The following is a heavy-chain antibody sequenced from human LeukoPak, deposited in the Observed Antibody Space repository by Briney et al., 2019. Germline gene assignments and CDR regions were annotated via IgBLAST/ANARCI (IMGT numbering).Heavy chain of an antibody. CDR1: GYTFTSYA. V-gene: IGHV7-4-1*02. Sequence: ASVKVSCKASGYTFTSYAMNWVRQAPGQGLEWMGWINTNTGNPTYAQGFTGRFVFSLDTSVSTAYLQISSLKAEDTAGYYCARDLRLRYCSGGSCYSHNWFDPWGQGTLVTVSS. D-gene: IGHD2-15*01. CDR2: INTNTGNP. CDR3: ARDLRLRYCSGGSCYSHNWFDP. J-gene: IGHJ5*02.